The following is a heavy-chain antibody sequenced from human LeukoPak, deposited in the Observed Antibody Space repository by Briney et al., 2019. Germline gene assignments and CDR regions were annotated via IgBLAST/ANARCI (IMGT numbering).Heavy chain of an antibody. Sequence: GGSLRLSCAASGFTFSSYWMRWVRQAPGKGLEWVANIKQDGSEKYYVDSVKGRFTISRDNAKNSLYLQMNSLRAGDTAVYYCARGGRWLQPEKGIDAFDIWGQGTMVTVSS. CDR1: GFTFSSYW. J-gene: IGHJ3*02. CDR2: IKQDGSEK. D-gene: IGHD5-24*01. V-gene: IGHV3-7*01. CDR3: ARGGRWLQPEKGIDAFDI.